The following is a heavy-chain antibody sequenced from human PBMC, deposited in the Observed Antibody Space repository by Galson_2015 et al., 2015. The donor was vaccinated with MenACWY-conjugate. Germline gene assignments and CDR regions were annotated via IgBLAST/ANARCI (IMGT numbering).Heavy chain of an antibody. J-gene: IGHJ4*02. D-gene: IGHD5-24*01. CDR2: ISSAGNK. Sequence: SLRLSCAASGFTFSSYAMNWVRQAPGKGLEWVALISSAGNKYYADSVKGRLTISRDNSKNTLFLQMNSLRAEDTAVYYCAKVVSTKATYYFDYWGQG. CDR3: AKVVSTKATYYFDY. V-gene: IGHV3-23*01. CDR1: GFTFSSYA.